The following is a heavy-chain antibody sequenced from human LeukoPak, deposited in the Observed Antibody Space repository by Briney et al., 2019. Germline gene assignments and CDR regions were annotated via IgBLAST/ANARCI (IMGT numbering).Heavy chain of an antibody. V-gene: IGHV3-11*01. D-gene: IGHD6-13*01. Sequence: PGGSLRLSCAASGFTFSDYYMSWIRQAPGKGLEWVSYISSSGSTIYYADSVKGRFTISRDNAKNSLYLQMNSLRAEDTAVYYCASLSWPAYYYYGMDVWGRGTTVTVSS. CDR2: ISSSGSTI. CDR1: GFTFSDYY. CDR3: ASLSWPAYYYYGMDV. J-gene: IGHJ6*02.